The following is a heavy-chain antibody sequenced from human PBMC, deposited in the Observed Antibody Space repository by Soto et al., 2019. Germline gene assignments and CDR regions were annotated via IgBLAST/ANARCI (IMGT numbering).Heavy chain of an antibody. J-gene: IGHJ5*02. Sequence: SETLSLTCPVSGGSISSGGYYWSWIRQHPGKGLEWIGYIYYSGSTYYNPSLKSRVTISVDTSKNQFSLKLSSVTAADTAVYYCARASSGYYPYNWFDPWGQGTLVTVSS. CDR1: GGSISSGGYY. D-gene: IGHD3-22*01. V-gene: IGHV4-31*03. CDR2: IYYSGST. CDR3: ARASSGYYPYNWFDP.